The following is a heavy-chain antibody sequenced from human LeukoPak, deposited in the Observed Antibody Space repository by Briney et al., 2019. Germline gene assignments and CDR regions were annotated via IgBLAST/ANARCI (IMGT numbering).Heavy chain of an antibody. CDR3: ARAPGGHHPNYYGMDV. CDR1: GFTFSSYG. J-gene: IGHJ6*02. CDR2: TWYGGSNK. V-gene: IGHV3-33*08. Sequence: GGSLRLSCAASGFTFSSYGMHWVRQAPGKGLEWVALTWYGGSNKYYADSVKGRFTISRDNSKNTLYLQMNSLRAEDTAVYYCARAPGGHHPNYYGMDVWGQGTTVTVSS.